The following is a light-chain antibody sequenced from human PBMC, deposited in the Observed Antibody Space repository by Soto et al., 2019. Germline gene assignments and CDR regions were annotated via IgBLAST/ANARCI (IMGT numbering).Light chain of an antibody. CDR3: MQGTRFPWT. CDR1: HSLLHSDGNTY. V-gene: IGKV2-24*01. J-gene: IGKJ1*01. CDR2: KIS. Sequence: DLVMTQIPLSSPVTLGQPATISCRSSHSLLHSDGNTYLSWLHQRPGQPPRLLIYKISNRFSGVPARFSGSGAGTDFTLKISRVEAEDVGIYFCMQGTRFPWTFGQGTKVEIK.